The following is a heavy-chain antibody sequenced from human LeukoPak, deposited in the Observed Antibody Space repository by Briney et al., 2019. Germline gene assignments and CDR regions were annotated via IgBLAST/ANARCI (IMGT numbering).Heavy chain of an antibody. CDR2: IKKDGSEK. J-gene: IGHJ4*02. Sequence: GGSLRLSCAASGFTFSSYGMSWVRQAPGKGLEWVANIKKDGSEKYYVDSVKGRFTISRDNAKTSLYLQMNSLSAEDTAVYYCARDLSGVTGYTYGRGIDYWGQGTLVTVSS. V-gene: IGHV3-7*01. CDR1: GFTFSSYG. CDR3: ARDLSGVTGYTYGRGIDY. D-gene: IGHD5-18*01.